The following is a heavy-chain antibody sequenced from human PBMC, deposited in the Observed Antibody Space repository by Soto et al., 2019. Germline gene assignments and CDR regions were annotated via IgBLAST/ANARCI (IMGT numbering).Heavy chain of an antibody. CDR2: IIPIFGTA. CDR3: AMGPYYYDTSGPVRFDF. D-gene: IGHD3-22*01. V-gene: IGHV1-69*01. Sequence: QVQLVQSGAEVKKPGSSVKVSCKASGGTFSSFAISWVRQAPGQGLAWMGGIIPIFGTANYAQKFQGRVTITADESTRTAYMEMRSLRSEDTAVYYCAMGPYYYDTSGPVRFDFWGQGTLVTVSS. J-gene: IGHJ4*02. CDR1: GGTFSSFA.